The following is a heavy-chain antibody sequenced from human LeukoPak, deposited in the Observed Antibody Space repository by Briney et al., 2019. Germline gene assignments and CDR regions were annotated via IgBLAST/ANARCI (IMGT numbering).Heavy chain of an antibody. V-gene: IGHV4-39*07. CDR1: GGSISSSTYY. D-gene: IGHD4-17*01. J-gene: IGHJ4*02. CDR2: IFYIGST. CDR3: ARGPDTVTTATLDN. Sequence: PSETLSLTYTVSGGSISSSTYYWGWVRQPPGKGLDWIGSIFYIGSTQYTQYNPSLKSRVTISADTSKNQFSLKLRSVTAADTAVYYCARGPDTVTTATLDNWGQGTLVTVSS.